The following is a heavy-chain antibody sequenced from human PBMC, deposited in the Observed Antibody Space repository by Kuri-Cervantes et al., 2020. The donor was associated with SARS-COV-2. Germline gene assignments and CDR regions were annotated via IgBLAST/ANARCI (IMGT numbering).Heavy chain of an antibody. Sequence: ASVKVSCKASGYTFINYGITWVRQAPGQGLEWVGWISTYNGNTHYAQRLQDRVIMIADTSTTTAYMELTSLRSDDTAVYYCARVKAVVGATELRHDRLGLDYWGQGTLVTVSS. CDR3: ARVKAVVGATELRHDRLGLDY. CDR1: GYTFINYG. V-gene: IGHV1-18*01. D-gene: IGHD1-26*01. CDR2: ISTYNGNT. J-gene: IGHJ4*02.